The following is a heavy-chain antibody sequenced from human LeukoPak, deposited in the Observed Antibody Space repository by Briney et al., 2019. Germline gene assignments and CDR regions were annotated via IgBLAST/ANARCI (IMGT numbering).Heavy chain of an antibody. Sequence: GGSLRLSCAASGFTFSSYSMNWVRQAPGKGLEWVSYISSSSSTIYYADSVKGRFTISRDNAKNTLYLQMNSLRAEDTAVYYCARDMVATLYDAFDIWGQGTMVTVSS. CDR2: ISSSSSTI. V-gene: IGHV3-48*04. CDR1: GFTFSSYS. J-gene: IGHJ3*02. CDR3: ARDMVATLYDAFDI. D-gene: IGHD5-12*01.